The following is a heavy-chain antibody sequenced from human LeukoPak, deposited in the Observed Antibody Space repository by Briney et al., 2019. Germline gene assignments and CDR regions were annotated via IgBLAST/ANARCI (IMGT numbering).Heavy chain of an antibody. CDR3: AKGRSDYYGSGSYIDY. J-gene: IGHJ4*02. Sequence: GGSLRLSCAASGFTFSSYAMSWVRQAPGKGLEWVSDISGSGGSTYYADSVKGRFTISRDNSKNTLYLQMNSLRAEDTAVYYCAKGRSDYYGSGSYIDYWGQGTLVTVSS. D-gene: IGHD3-10*01. CDR2: ISGSGGST. V-gene: IGHV3-23*01. CDR1: GFTFSSYA.